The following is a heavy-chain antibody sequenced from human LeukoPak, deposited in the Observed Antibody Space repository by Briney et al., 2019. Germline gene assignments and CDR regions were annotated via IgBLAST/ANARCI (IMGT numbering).Heavy chain of an antibody. Sequence: PSETLSLTCAVYGGSFSGYYWSWIRQPPGKGLEWIGEINHSGSTNCNPSLKSRVTISVDTSKNQFSLKLSSVTAADTAVYYCARNYPHYYDSSGYKRSGFDYWGQGTLVTVSS. D-gene: IGHD3-22*01. J-gene: IGHJ4*02. V-gene: IGHV4-34*01. CDR3: ARNYPHYYDSSGYKRSGFDY. CDR2: INHSGST. CDR1: GGSFSGYY.